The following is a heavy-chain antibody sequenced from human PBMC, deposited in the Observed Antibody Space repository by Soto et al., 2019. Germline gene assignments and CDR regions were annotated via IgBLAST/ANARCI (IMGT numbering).Heavy chain of an antibody. V-gene: IGHV3-9*01. Sequence: EVQLVESGGGLVQPGRSLRLSCAASGFTFDDYAMHWVRQAPGKGLEWVSGISWNSGSIGSADSVKGRFTISRDNAKNSLYRQMNSLRAEDTALYYCAKDRGLVLSFYFDYWGQGTLVTVSS. D-gene: IGHD6-19*01. CDR1: GFTFDDYA. J-gene: IGHJ4*02. CDR3: AKDRGLVLSFYFDY. CDR2: ISWNSGSI.